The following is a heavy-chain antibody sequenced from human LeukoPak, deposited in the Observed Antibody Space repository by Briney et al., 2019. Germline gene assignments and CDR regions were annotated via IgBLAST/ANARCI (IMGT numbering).Heavy chain of an antibody. CDR2: IYHSGTT. CDR1: GDSINGFY. D-gene: IGHD6-13*01. CDR3: AKLAAVAACDY. Sequence: SEALSLTCSVSGDSINGFYWSWIRQPPGKGLEWIGYIYHSGTTNYNPSLRSRVTISVDTSKNQFSLKMSSVTAAGTAVYYCAKLAAVAACDYWGQGTLVAVSS. J-gene: IGHJ4*02. V-gene: IGHV4-59*08.